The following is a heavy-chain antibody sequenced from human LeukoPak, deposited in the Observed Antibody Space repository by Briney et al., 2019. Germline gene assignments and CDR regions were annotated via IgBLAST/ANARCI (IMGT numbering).Heavy chain of an antibody. V-gene: IGHV4-34*01. CDR1: GGSFSGYY. D-gene: IGHD3-22*01. Sequence: ASETLSLTCAVCGGSFSGYYWSWIRQPPGKGLEWMGEINHSGSTNYNPSLKSRVTISVDKSKNHFPLKLSSVTAADTAVYYCARGKSYYYDSSGYYPYYFDYWGQGTLVTVSS. J-gene: IGHJ4*02. CDR2: INHSGST. CDR3: ARGKSYYYDSSGYYPYYFDY.